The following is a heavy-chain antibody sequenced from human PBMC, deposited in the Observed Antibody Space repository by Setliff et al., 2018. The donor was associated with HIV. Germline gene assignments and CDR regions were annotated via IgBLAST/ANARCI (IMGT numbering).Heavy chain of an antibody. V-gene: IGHV4-39*07. CDR3: ARASTGYSSIWYRNGLTYYNYMDV. D-gene: IGHD6-13*01. CDR1: GGSISSGSYF. Sequence: SETLSLTCTVSGGSISSGSYFWSWVRQPPGKGLEWIGEIYHSGSTNYNPPLKSRVSMSVDTSKNQFSLRLSSVTAADTAVFYCARASTGYSSIWYRNGLTYYNYMDVWGRGTKVTVSS. CDR2: IYHSGST. J-gene: IGHJ6*03.